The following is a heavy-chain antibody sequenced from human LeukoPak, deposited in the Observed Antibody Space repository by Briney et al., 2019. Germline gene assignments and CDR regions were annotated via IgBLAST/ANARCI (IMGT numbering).Heavy chain of an antibody. CDR3: ARGQGTVTTH. D-gene: IGHD4-17*01. CDR1: GGYIGSYF. V-gene: IGHV4-4*07. CDR2: FYTSGSP. Sequence: SETLSLTCSVSGGYIGSYFWSWIRQPAGKELEYIGRFYTSGSPNYNPSLKSRVTMSVDTSKNRFSLKLSSVTAADTAVYYCARGQGTVTTHWGQGTLVTVSS. J-gene: IGHJ4*02.